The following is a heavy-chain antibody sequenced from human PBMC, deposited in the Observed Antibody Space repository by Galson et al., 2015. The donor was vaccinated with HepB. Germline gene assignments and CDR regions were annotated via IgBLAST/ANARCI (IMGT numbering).Heavy chain of an antibody. J-gene: IGHJ3*02. CDR1: GFTFSSYG. CDR2: IWYDGSNK. Sequence: SLRLSCAASGFTFSSYGMHWVRQAPGKGLEWVAVIWYDGSNKYYADSVKGRFTISRDNSKNTLYLQMNSLRAEDTAVYYCARVAVSKRYCSSTSCPRGAFDIWGQGTMVTVSS. CDR3: ARVAVSKRYCSSTSCPRGAFDI. V-gene: IGHV3-33*01. D-gene: IGHD2-2*01.